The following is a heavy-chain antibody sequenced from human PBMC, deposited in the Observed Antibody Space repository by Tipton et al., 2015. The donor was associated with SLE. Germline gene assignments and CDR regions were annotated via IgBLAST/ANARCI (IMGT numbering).Heavy chain of an antibody. Sequence: SLRLSCAASGFTFSSYSMNWVRQAPGKGLEWVSSISSSSSYIYYADSVKGRFTISRDNAKNSLYLQMNSLRAEDTAVYYCARGWPPFSPPFDYWGQGTLVTVSS. D-gene: IGHD5-24*01. CDR1: GFTFSSYS. CDR2: ISSSSSYI. V-gene: IGHV3-21*03. CDR3: ARGWPPFSPPFDY. J-gene: IGHJ4*02.